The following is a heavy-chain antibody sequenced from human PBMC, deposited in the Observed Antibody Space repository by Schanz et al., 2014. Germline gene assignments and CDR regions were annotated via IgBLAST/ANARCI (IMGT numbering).Heavy chain of an antibody. CDR2: ITNKPNNYNT. D-gene: IGHD5-12*01. CDR1: GFTFSDYY. CDR3: ARDLSAYVGNYFDY. Sequence: VQLVESGGGLVKPGGSLRLSCAASGFTFSDYYMSWIRQAPGKGLEWVGRITNKPNNYNTEYAASVKGRFTISRDDSRNSLYLQMSSLKAEDTAVYYCARDLSAYVGNYFDYWGQGTLVTVSS. J-gene: IGHJ4*02. V-gene: IGHV3-72*01.